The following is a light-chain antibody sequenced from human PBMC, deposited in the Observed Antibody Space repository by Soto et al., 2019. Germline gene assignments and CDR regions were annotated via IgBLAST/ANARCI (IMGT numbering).Light chain of an antibody. Sequence: VLTQPASVSGSPGQSITISCTGTSSDVGGYNYVSWYQHHPGKAPKLMIYGVSNRPSGISNRFSGSKSGSTASLTISGLQAEDEADYYCGSFTSGSTYVFGTGTKVTVL. CDR2: GVS. V-gene: IGLV2-14*01. CDR3: GSFTSGSTYV. J-gene: IGLJ1*01. CDR1: SSDVGGYNY.